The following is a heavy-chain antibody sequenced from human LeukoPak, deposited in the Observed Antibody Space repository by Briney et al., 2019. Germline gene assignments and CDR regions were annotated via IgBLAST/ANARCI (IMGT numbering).Heavy chain of an antibody. CDR1: GFTFSGCG. CDR2: IWYDGRDK. CDR3: AKDPYSYDSYFDS. D-gene: IGHD5-18*01. V-gene: IGHV3-30*02. J-gene: IGHJ4*02. Sequence: PGGSLRLSCAASGFTFSGCGMHWVRQAPGKGLEWVAFIWYDGRDKYYADSVKGQFTISRDNSKNTLYLQMNSLRAEDTAVYYCAKDPYSYDSYFDSWGQGTVVTVSS.